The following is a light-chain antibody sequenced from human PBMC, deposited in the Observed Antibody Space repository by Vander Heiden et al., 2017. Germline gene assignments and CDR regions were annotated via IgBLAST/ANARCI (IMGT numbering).Light chain of an antibody. J-gene: IGKJ4*01. CDR1: QSISSY. Sequence: DIQKTQSPSSLSASVGDRVTITCRASQSISSYLNWYQQKPGKAPKLLIYAASSLQSGVPSRFSGSGSGTDFTLTISSLQPEDFATYYCLQSDSTPLTFGGGTKVEIK. CDR3: LQSDSTPLT. CDR2: AAS. V-gene: IGKV1-39*01.